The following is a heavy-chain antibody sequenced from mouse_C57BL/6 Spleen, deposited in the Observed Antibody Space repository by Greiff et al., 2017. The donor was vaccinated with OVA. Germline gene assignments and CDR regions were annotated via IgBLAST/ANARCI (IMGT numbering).Heavy chain of an antibody. CDR3: ARSGSAHAMDY. CDR1: GYTFTSYW. CDR2: IDPADSYT. V-gene: IGHV1-50*01. D-gene: IGHD3-2*02. J-gene: IGHJ4*01. Sequence: QVQLQQPGAELVKPGASVKLSCKASGYTFTSYWMQWVKQRPGQGLEWIGEIDPADSYTNYNQKFKGKATLTVDTSSSTAYMQLSSLTSEDSAVYYCARSGSAHAMDYWGQGTSVTVSS.